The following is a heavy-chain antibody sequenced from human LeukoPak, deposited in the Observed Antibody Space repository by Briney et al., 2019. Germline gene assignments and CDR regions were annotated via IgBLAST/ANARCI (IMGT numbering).Heavy chain of an antibody. D-gene: IGHD3-22*01. CDR3: ARTYYYDSSGYNLYYYYYMDV. CDR2: IHYSGST. CDR1: GGSISSHY. V-gene: IGHV4-59*11. Sequence: SETLSLTCTVSGGSISSHYWSWIRQPPGKGLEWIGYIHYSGSTNYNPSLKSRVTISVDTSKNQFSLKLSSVTAADTAVYYCARTYYYDSSGYNLYYYYYMDVWGKGTTVTVSS. J-gene: IGHJ6*03.